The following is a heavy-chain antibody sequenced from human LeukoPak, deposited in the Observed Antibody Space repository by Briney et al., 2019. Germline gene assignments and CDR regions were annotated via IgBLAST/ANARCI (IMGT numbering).Heavy chain of an antibody. CDR3: ASPGIAAAGFDY. CDR1: GGSISSSSYY. Sequence: PSETLSLTWTLSGGSISSSSYYWGWIRQPPGKGLEWIGSIYYSGSTYYNPSLKSRVTISVDTSKNQFSLKLSSVTAADTAVYYCASPGIAAAGFDYWGQGTLVTVSS. J-gene: IGHJ4*02. D-gene: IGHD6-13*01. CDR2: IYYSGST. V-gene: IGHV4-39*01.